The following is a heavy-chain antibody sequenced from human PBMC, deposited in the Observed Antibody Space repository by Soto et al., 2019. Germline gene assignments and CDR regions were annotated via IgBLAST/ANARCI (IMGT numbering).Heavy chain of an antibody. J-gene: IGHJ4*02. V-gene: IGHV3-23*01. CDR3: ARQGSCGYYYLGPLDY. Sequence: VQLLESGGGLVQPGGSLRLSFAASGFTFPSYAMSWVRRAPGKGLGWVSAIRGSGGSTYYADSVKGGFTISRDNSKNTLYLQMNSLRAEDTAVYYCARQGSCGYYYLGPLDYWGQGTLVTVSS. CDR1: GFTFPSYA. D-gene: IGHD3-22*01. CDR2: IRGSGGST.